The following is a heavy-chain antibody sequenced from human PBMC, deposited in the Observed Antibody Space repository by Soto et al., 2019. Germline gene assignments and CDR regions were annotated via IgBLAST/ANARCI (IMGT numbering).Heavy chain of an antibody. CDR3: ARLEYCSSTSCYSPWAY. Sequence: ASVKVSCKASGYTFTSYGISWVRQAPGQGLEWMGWISAYNGNTNYAQKLQGRVTMTTDTSTSTAYMELRSLRSDDTAAYYCARLEYCSSTSCYSPWAYWGQGTLVTVS. J-gene: IGHJ4*02. V-gene: IGHV1-18*01. CDR1: GYTFTSYG. D-gene: IGHD2-2*01. CDR2: ISAYNGNT.